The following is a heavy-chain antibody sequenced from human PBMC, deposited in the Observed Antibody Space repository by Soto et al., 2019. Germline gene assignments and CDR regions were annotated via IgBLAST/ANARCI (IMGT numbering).Heavy chain of an antibody. V-gene: IGHV3-73*02. CDR1: GFTFSGSA. CDR2: IRSKANSYAT. CDR3: TSPVGKSSGSYSGEFHH. J-gene: IGHJ4*02. D-gene: IGHD1-26*01. Sequence: EVQLVESGGGLVQPGGSLKLSCAASGFTFSGSAMHWVRQASGKGLEWVGRIRSKANSYATAYAASVKGRVTITRDESKNTAYRQMNGLKTADTARYYCTSPVGKSSGSYSGEFHHWGQGTLVTVFS.